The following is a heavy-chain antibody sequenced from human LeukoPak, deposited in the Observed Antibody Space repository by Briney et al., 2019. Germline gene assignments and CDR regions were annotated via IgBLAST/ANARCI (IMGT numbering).Heavy chain of an antibody. V-gene: IGHV3-30*02. D-gene: IGHD3-3*01. CDR3: AKAHYDFWSGYYLLHYYYYYMDV. J-gene: IGHJ6*03. Sequence: PGGSLRLSCAASGFTFSSYGMHWVRQAPGKGLEWVAFIRYDGSNKYYADSVKGRFTISRDNSKNTLYLQMNSLRAEDTAVYYCAKAHYDFWSGYYLLHYYYYYMDVWGKGTTVTVSS. CDR2: IRYDGSNK. CDR1: GFTFSSYG.